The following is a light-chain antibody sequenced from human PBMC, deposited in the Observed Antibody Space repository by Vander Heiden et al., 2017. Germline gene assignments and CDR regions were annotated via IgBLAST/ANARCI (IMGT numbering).Light chain of an antibody. CDR1: SSDIGGYNY. J-gene: IGLJ2*01. CDR2: DVS. Sequence: QSALTQPASVSGSPGQSITISCTGTSSDIGGYNYVSWYQQHPGKAPKLMIYDVSNRPSGVSSRFSGSKSGNTASLTISGLQAEDEADYYCNSYTSSTTLVFGGGNKLTVL. V-gene: IGLV2-14*01. CDR3: NSYTSSTTLV.